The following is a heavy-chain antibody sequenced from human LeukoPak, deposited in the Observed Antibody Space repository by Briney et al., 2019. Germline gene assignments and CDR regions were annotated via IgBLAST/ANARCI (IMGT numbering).Heavy chain of an antibody. CDR3: AREYGSGSYYYDY. J-gene: IGHJ4*02. CDR2: ISGSGGSP. Sequence: GSLRLSCAASGFTFTSYAMSWVRQAPGKGLEWVSAISGSGGSPHYADSVKGRFTLSRDNSKSTLYLQMNSLRAEDTAVYYCAREYGSGSYYYDYWGQGTLVTVSS. V-gene: IGHV3-23*01. CDR1: GFTFTSYA. D-gene: IGHD3-10*01.